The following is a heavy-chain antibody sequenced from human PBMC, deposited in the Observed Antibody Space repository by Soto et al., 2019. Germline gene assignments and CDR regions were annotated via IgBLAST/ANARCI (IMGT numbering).Heavy chain of an antibody. CDR2: ISSSSSYT. CDR3: ARDYGDYVFFPDY. Sequence: GGSLRLSCAASGFTFSAYYMSWIRQAPGKGLEWVSYISSSSSYTNYADSVKGRFTISRDNAKNSLYLQMNSLRAEDTAVYYCARDYGDYVFFPDYWGQGTLVTVSS. CDR1: GFTFSAYY. V-gene: IGHV3-11*05. D-gene: IGHD4-17*01. J-gene: IGHJ4*02.